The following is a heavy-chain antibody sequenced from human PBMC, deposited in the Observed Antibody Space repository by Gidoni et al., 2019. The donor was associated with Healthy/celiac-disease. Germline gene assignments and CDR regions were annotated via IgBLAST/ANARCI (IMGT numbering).Heavy chain of an antibody. J-gene: IGHJ4*02. V-gene: IGHV3-23*01. D-gene: IGHD6-6*01. CDR1: GFTFSSYA. Sequence: EVQLLESGGGLVQTGVSLRLSCSASGFTFSSYAMSWVRQAPGKGLEWVSAISGSGGSTYYEDAVKGRLTISRDNSKNTLYLQMNSMRAEDTAVYYCAKDLFGYSSSLDFDYWGQGTLVTVSS. CDR3: AKDLFGYSSSLDFDY. CDR2: ISGSGGST.